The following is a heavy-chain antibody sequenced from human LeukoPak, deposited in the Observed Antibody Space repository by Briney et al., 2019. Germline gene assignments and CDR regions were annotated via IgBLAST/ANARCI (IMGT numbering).Heavy chain of an antibody. V-gene: IGHV3-48*01. Sequence: PPGGSLRLSCAASGFTFSSYSMNWVRQAPGKGLEWVSYISSSSTIYYADSVKGRFTISRDNAKNSLYLQMNSLRAEDTAVYYCARDDGMDVWGQGTTVTVSS. CDR1: GFTFSSYS. CDR2: ISSSSTI. J-gene: IGHJ6*02. CDR3: ARDDGMDV.